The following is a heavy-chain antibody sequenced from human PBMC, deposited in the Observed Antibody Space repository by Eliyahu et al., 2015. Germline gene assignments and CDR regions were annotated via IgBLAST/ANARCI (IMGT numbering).Heavy chain of an antibody. D-gene: IGHD1-14*01. CDR3: ARAGSLDY. Sequence: QAQLVQSGSELKKPGASVKVSCKASGYTVTDYGINWVRXAPGQGHEWMGWINTETGNPSYAQGFTGRFVFSWDASVSTTYLQISSLKAEDTAIYYCARAGSLDYWGQGTLVTVSS. CDR1: GYTVTDYG. CDR2: INTETGNP. J-gene: IGHJ4*02. V-gene: IGHV7-4-1*02.